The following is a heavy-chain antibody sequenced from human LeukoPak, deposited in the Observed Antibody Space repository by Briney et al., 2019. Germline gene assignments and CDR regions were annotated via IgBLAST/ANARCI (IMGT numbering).Heavy chain of an antibody. CDR1: GFTFDIYA. CDR3: ARGPSCTSTSCYVIGALDI. V-gene: IGHV3-23*01. J-gene: IGHJ3*02. CDR2: ISASANST. Sequence: GGSLRLSCAASGFTFDIYAMTWVRQAPGKGPDWVSGISASANSTYYADSVKGRFIISRDNSKNTLYLQMSSLRVDDMAVYYCARGPSCTSTSCYVIGALDIWGLGTTVTVSS. D-gene: IGHD2-2*01.